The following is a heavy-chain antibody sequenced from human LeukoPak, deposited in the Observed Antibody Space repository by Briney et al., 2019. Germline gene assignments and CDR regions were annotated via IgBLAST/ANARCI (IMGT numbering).Heavy chain of an antibody. J-gene: IGHJ1*01. D-gene: IGHD3-16*01. Sequence: GGSLRLSCAASGFTVSGNYITCVRQAPGEGLEWVSIIYSGGTTKYADSVRGRFTISRDKSKNTVHLQMNSLRAEDTAVYYCATSPSIMTAFRYWGQGTLVTVSS. V-gene: IGHV3-53*01. CDR1: GFTVSGNY. CDR3: ATSPSIMTAFRY. CDR2: IYSGGTT.